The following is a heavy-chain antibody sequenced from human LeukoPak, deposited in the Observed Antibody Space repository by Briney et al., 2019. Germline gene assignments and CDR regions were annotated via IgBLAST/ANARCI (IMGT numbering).Heavy chain of an antibody. Sequence: SETLSLTCTVSGGSISSGSYYWSWIRQPAGKGLEWIGRIYTSGSTNYNPSPKSRVTISVDTSKNQFSLKLSSVTAADTAVYYCARGVLRYFDWLLPRYYFDYWGQGTLVTVSS. J-gene: IGHJ4*02. V-gene: IGHV4-61*02. CDR2: IYTSGST. D-gene: IGHD3-9*01. CDR1: GGSISSGSYY. CDR3: ARGVLRYFDWLLPRYYFDY.